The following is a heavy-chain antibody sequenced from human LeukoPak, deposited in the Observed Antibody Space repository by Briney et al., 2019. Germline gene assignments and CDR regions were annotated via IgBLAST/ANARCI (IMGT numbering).Heavy chain of an antibody. CDR1: GFTFNSYA. V-gene: IGHV3-23*01. CDR3: AKDLGYGDYVSLDY. Sequence: GGSLRLSCAASGFTFNSYAMSWVRQAPGKGLEWVSAISGSGGSTYYADSVKGRFTISRDNSKNTLYLQMNSLRAEDTAVYYCAKDLGYGDYVSLDYWGQGTLVTVSS. D-gene: IGHD4-17*01. J-gene: IGHJ4*02. CDR2: ISGSGGST.